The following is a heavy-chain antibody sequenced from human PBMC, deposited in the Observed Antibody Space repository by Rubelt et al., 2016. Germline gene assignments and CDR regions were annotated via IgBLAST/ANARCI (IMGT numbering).Heavy chain of an antibody. D-gene: IGHD5-12*01. CDR1: GGSISSSSYY. Sequence: QLQLQESGPGLVKPSETLSLTCTVSGGSISSSSYYWGWIRQPPGKGLEWIGSIYYSGSTYYNPSLKGRVTISVDTAKNQFSLKLSSVTAADTAVYYCARRAMATIIDYWGQGTLVTVSS. V-gene: IGHV4-39*01. J-gene: IGHJ4*02. CDR3: ARRAMATIIDY. CDR2: IYYSGST.